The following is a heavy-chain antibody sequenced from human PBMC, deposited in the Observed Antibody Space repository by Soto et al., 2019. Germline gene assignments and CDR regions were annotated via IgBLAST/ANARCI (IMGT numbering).Heavy chain of an antibody. CDR3: VKLPAVVATGFLDY. D-gene: IGHD5-12*01. Sequence: PGGSLRLSCAASGFTFSSYAMSWVRQAPGKGLEWVSAISGSGGSTYYADSVKGRFTISRDNSKNTLYLQMNSLRAEDTAVYYCVKLPAVVATGFLDYWGQGTLVTVSS. J-gene: IGHJ4*02. CDR1: GFTFSSYA. V-gene: IGHV3-23*01. CDR2: ISGSGGST.